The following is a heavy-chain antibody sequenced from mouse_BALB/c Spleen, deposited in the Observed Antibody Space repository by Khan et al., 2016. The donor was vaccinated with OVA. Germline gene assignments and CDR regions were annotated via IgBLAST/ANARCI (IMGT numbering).Heavy chain of an antibody. CDR1: GYIFTTYW. V-gene: IGHV1S132*01. Sequence: QVQLKQSGAELVRPGASVKLSCKTSGYIFTTYWIHWVKQRSGQGLEWIARIFPGTGSTYYNEKFKGKATLTADKSSSTAYVQFSSLKSEDSAVXILESDGGRGHAMDYWVQGTSVTVSS. CDR2: IFPGTGST. J-gene: IGHJ4*01. CDR3: ESDGGRGHAMDY. D-gene: IGHD2-3*01.